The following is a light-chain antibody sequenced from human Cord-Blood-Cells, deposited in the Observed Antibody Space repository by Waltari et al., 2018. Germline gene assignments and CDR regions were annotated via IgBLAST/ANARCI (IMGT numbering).Light chain of an antibody. V-gene: IGKV1-39*01. J-gene: IGKJ1*01. CDR1: QSISSY. Sequence: DIQMTQYPSSLSASVGARVTITCRASQSISSYLNWYQQKPGKAPKLLIYAASRLQSGVPSRFSGSGSGTDFTFTIGSLQPEDFATYYCQQSYSTPWTFGQGTKVEIK. CDR3: QQSYSTPWT. CDR2: AAS.